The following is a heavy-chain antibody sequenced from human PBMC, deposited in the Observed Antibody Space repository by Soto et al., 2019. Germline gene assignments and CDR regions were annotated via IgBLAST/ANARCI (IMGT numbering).Heavy chain of an antibody. CDR3: APLSVSLSGPYGIHV. Sequence: SETLSLTCSVSGYSVTSSDYYWAWIRQPPGEGLEWIGSMFYSGLTYYNPSLKSRVTLSVDTSKNQFSVRLNSVTAADTAVYYCAPLSVSLSGPYGIHVWGQGTTVTVSS. D-gene: IGHD2-15*01. V-gene: IGHV4-39*01. CDR2: MFYSGLT. J-gene: IGHJ6*02. CDR1: GYSVTSSDYY.